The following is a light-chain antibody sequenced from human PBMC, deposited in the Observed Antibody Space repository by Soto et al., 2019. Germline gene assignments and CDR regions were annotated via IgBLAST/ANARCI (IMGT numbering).Light chain of an antibody. CDR2: EVS. CDR1: SSDVGSYNL. V-gene: IGLV2-23*02. Sequence: SVLTQPASVSGAPGQSITISRPGTSSDVGSYNLVSWYQQHPGKAPKLMICEVSKRPSGVSNRFSGSKSGNTASLTISGLQAEDEADYYCCSYAGSSTVFGTGTKVTVL. J-gene: IGLJ1*01. CDR3: CSYAGSSTV.